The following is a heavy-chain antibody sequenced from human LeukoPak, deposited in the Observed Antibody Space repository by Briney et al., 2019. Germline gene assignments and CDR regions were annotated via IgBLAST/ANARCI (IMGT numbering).Heavy chain of an antibody. J-gene: IGHJ4*02. Sequence: PSETLSLTCTVSGGSFSSSSYYWGWISQPPGKGLEWIGSIYYSGSTYYNPSLKSRVTISVDTSKNQFSLKLSSVTAADTAVYYCARVNLRFGELSNDYWGQGTLVTVSS. V-gene: IGHV4-39*07. CDR2: IYYSGST. CDR1: GGSFSSSSYY. D-gene: IGHD3-10*01. CDR3: ARVNLRFGELSNDY.